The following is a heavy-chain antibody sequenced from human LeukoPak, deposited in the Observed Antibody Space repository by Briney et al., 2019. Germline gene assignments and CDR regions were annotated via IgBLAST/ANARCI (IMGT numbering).Heavy chain of an antibody. CDR2: ISNDGGGT. V-gene: IGHV3-23*01. Sequence: GGSLRLSCAAPGFTFNNYGLIWVRQGPGEGLEWVAVISNDGGGTMYAAFVEGRFTISRDNSKNTLFLQMNSLRAEDTALYYCAKGSSGYFADLWGQGTLVTVSS. D-gene: IGHD3-22*01. J-gene: IGHJ5*02. CDR3: AKGSSGYFADL. CDR1: GFTFNNYG.